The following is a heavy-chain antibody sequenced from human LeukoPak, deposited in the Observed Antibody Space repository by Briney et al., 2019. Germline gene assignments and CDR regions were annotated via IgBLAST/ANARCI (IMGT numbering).Heavy chain of an antibody. V-gene: IGHV4-4*09. J-gene: IGHJ4*02. CDR3: ASAPSLYYFDY. Sequence: SETLSLTCTVSGGSISSYYWSWIRQPPGKGLEWIGYIYTSGDTTYNPSLKSRFTISVDTSKNQLSLKLSSVTAADTAVYYCASAPSLYYFDYWGQGTLVTVSS. CDR1: GGSISSYY. CDR2: IYTSGDT.